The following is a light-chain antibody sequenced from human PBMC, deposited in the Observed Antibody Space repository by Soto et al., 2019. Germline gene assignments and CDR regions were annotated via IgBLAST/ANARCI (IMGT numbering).Light chain of an antibody. CDR1: SSDVGAYNY. J-gene: IGLJ2*01. Sequence: QSALTQPRSVSGSPGQSVTMSCTGTSSDVGAYNYVSWYQQYPGKAPKLMISDVSKRPSGVPDRFSGSKSGNTASLTISGLQAEDEADYYCQSYDTRLSDLVIFGGGTKVTVL. V-gene: IGLV2-11*01. CDR2: DVS. CDR3: QSYDTRLSDLVI.